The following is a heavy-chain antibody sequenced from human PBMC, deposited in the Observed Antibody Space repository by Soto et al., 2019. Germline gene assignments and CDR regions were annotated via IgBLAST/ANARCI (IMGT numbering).Heavy chain of an antibody. J-gene: IGHJ5*02. D-gene: IGHD2-2*01. CDR1: GFSFRSYA. CDR2: ISYDGSNK. V-gene: IGHV3-30-3*01. Sequence: PGGSLTLACAASGFSFRSYAMHWVRLGPGKGMEWVAVISYDGSNKYYADSVKGRFTISRDNSKNTPYLQKNSLRAEDTAVYYYAKEKSSNNRCNRFAPRAQGTLVT. CDR3: AKEKSSNNRCNRFAP.